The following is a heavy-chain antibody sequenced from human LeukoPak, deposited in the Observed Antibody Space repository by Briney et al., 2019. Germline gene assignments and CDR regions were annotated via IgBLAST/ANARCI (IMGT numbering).Heavy chain of an antibody. Sequence: GASVKVSCKASGYTFTSYGISWVRQAPGQGLEWMGWISAYNGNTNYAQKLQGRVTMTTDTSTSTAYMELRSLRSDDTAVYYCARWSYSSGWYYFDYWGQGTLVTVSS. D-gene: IGHD6-19*01. V-gene: IGHV1-18*01. CDR2: ISAYNGNT. J-gene: IGHJ4*02. CDR3: ARWSYSSGWYYFDY. CDR1: GYTFTSYG.